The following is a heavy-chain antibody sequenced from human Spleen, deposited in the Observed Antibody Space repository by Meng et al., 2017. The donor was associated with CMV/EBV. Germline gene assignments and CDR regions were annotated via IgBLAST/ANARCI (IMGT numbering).Heavy chain of an antibody. D-gene: IGHD3-16*01. Sequence: GESLKISCAASGFTFSDYAMNWVRQAPGKGLEWVSVIYSGDGSTYYADSVKGRFTIFRDDSKNTLYLQMNSLRAEDTAVYYCAKGTWGDYYYGMDVWGQGTTVTVSS. CDR3: AKGTWGDYYYGMDV. CDR2: IYSGDGST. V-gene: IGHV3-23*03. J-gene: IGHJ6*02. CDR1: GFTFSDYA.